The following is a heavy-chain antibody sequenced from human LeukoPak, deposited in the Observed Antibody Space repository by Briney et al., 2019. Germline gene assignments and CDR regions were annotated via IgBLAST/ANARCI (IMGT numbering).Heavy chain of an antibody. CDR2: INPSGGST. CDR1: GYTFTSYY. V-gene: IGHV1-46*01. J-gene: IGHJ4*02. D-gene: IGHD3-9*01. CDR3: ARVLTYYDILTGYSTYYFDY. Sequence: GASVKVSCKASGYTFTSYYMHWVRQAPGQGLEWMGIINPSGGSTSYAQKFQGRVTMTRDTSTSTVYMELSGLRSEDTAVYYCARVLTYYDILTGYSTYYFDYWGQGTLVTVSS.